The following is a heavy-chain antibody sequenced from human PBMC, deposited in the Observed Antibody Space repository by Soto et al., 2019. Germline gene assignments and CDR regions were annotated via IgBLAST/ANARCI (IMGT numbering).Heavy chain of an antibody. CDR3: ARVHYAFRNNYIGSDGFDI. V-gene: IGHV1-18*01. Sequence: ASVKVSCKASGYIVTRYGISWVRRAPGQGLEWMGWISGYNGDTNYAQKVQGRVTMNTDTSTSTTYMEMRSLRSDDTAVYYCARVHYAFRNNYIGSDGFDIWGQGTMVTV. D-gene: IGHD3-10*01. CDR1: GYIVTRYG. CDR2: ISGYNGDT. J-gene: IGHJ3*02.